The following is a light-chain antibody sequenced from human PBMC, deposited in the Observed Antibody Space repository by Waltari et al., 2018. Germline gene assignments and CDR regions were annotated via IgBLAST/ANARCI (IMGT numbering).Light chain of an antibody. V-gene: IGKV3-11*01. CDR1: QSVSVY. CDR2: DAS. J-gene: IGKJ4*01. Sequence: EIVLTQSPATLSLSPGERATLSCRASQSVSVYLAWYQQKPGQAPRLLIFDASSRATGIPARFSGSGSGTAFTLTISSLEPEDFAVYYCQQRSNGLTFGGGTRVEIK. CDR3: QQRSNGLT.